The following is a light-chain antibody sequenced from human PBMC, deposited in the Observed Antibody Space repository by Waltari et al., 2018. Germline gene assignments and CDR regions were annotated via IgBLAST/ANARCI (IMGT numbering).Light chain of an antibody. CDR1: SSNTGTNS. Sequence: QSVLTQPPAASGTPGQRVTISCSGSSSNTGTNSVFWYQQLPGTAPKPHIFRNNRRPSRVPDRFSGSKSGTSASLAISGLRSEDEADYYCAAWDDRQSGPYWVFGGGTKLTVL. V-gene: IGLV1-47*01. J-gene: IGLJ3*02. CDR2: RNN. CDR3: AAWDDRQSGPYWV.